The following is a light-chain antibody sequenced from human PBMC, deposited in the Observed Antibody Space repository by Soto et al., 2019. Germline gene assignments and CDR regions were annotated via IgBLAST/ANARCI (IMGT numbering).Light chain of an antibody. CDR3: HHYGSSPPYT. Sequence: EVVLTQSPGTLSLSPVEIATLSCRASQSVTNKYLAWYQQKPGQDPRLLIFGSSDRATGIPDRFSGSGSGTDFTLTISRLEPEDCAVYYCHHYGSSPPYTFGQGNKLEI. V-gene: IGKV3-20*01. CDR1: QSVTNKY. CDR2: GSS. J-gene: IGKJ2*01.